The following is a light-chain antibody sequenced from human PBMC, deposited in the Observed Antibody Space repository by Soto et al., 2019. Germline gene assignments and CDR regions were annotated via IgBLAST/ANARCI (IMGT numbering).Light chain of an antibody. CDR1: QSVSNDF. Sequence: EIVLTQSPGILSLSPGQRVTLSCRASQSVSNDFLAWYQQKPGQAPRLLIYGASTRATDVPDRFSGSVSGADFTLTISRLEPEDFAVYYSQQYGSSPPRTFGQGTKVEMK. J-gene: IGKJ1*01. CDR2: GAS. CDR3: QQYGSSPPRT. V-gene: IGKV3-20*01.